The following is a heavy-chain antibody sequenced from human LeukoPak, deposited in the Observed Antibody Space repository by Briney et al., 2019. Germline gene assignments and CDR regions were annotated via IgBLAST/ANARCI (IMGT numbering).Heavy chain of an antibody. J-gene: IGHJ4*02. Sequence: ASVKVSRKASGYAFTSYYMHWVRQAPGQGLEWMGIINPSGGSTSYAQKFQGRVTMTRDMSTSTVYMELSSLRSEDTAVYYCASAFSGYGPSGYWGQGTLVTVSS. D-gene: IGHD5-12*01. V-gene: IGHV1-46*01. CDR1: GYAFTSYY. CDR2: INPSGGST. CDR3: ASAFSGYGPSGY.